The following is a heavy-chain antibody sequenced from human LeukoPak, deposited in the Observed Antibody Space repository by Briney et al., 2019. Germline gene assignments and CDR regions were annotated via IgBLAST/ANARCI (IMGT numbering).Heavy chain of an antibody. V-gene: IGHV3-23*01. D-gene: IGHD6-6*01. CDR3: AKVIGGSSAYDALDI. J-gene: IGHJ3*02. CDR2: ISGSGGST. Sequence: GGSLRLSCAASGFTFSNYAMSWVRQAPGKGLEWVSAISGSGGSTYYADSVKGRFTISRDNSKNTLYLQMNSLRVEDTAVYYCAKVIGGSSAYDALDIWGQGTMVTVSS. CDR1: GFTFSNYA.